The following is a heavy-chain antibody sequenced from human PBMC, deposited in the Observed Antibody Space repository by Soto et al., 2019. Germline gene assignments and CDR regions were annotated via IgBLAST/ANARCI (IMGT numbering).Heavy chain of an antibody. V-gene: IGHV3-30*03. J-gene: IGHJ4*02. CDR3: SAHYYDSSGFNFDY. CDR1: GFNFRIYT. Sequence: PGGSLRLSCVGSGFNFRIYTMNWVRQAPGKGLEWVAVISYDGSKKYYADSVKGRFTISRDNSKNTLNLQMNSLRAEDTAVYYCSAHYYDSSGFNFDYWGQGTLVTVSS. CDR2: ISYDGSKK. D-gene: IGHD3-22*01.